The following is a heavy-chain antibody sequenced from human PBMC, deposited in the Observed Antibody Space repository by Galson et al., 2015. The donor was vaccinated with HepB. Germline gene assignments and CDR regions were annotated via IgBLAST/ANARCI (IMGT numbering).Heavy chain of an antibody. CDR3: ARHSSGWYSHWYFDL. CDR2: IWYDGSNK. CDR1: GFTFSSYG. V-gene: IGHV3-33*08. J-gene: IGHJ2*01. Sequence: SLRLSCAASGFTFSSYGMHWVRQAPGKGLEWVAVIWYDGSNKYYADSVKGRFTISRDNSKNTLYLQMNSLRAEDTAVYYCARHSSGWYSHWYFDLWGRGTLVTVSS. D-gene: IGHD6-19*01.